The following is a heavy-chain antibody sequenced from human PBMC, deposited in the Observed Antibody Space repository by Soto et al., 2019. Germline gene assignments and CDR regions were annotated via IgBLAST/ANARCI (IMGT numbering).Heavy chain of an antibody. V-gene: IGHV3-21*01. Sequence: EVQLVESGGGLVKPGGSLRLSCAASGFTFSDYSMKWVRQAPGKGLEWVSSISSSSTYIFYADSVKGRFTISKDNATKSLYMHMNSLRAEDTAVYYCAGVAVGNTYLFDYWGQGTLVTVSS. CDR3: AGVAVGNTYLFDY. J-gene: IGHJ4*02. CDR1: GFTFSDYS. CDR2: ISSSSTYI. D-gene: IGHD1-26*01.